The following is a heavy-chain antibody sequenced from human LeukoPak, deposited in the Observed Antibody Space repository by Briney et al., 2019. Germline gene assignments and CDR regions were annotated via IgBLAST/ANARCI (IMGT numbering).Heavy chain of an antibody. Sequence: AGGSLRLSCAASGFTFSSYAMSWVRQAPGKGLEWVSAISGSGGSTYYADSVKGRFTISRDNSKNTLYLQMNSLRAEDTAVYYCAKDLVHYYGSGSYFAEYFQHWGQGTLVMVSS. J-gene: IGHJ1*01. D-gene: IGHD3-10*01. CDR1: GFTFSSYA. V-gene: IGHV3-23*01. CDR3: AKDLVHYYGSGSYFAEYFQH. CDR2: ISGSGGST.